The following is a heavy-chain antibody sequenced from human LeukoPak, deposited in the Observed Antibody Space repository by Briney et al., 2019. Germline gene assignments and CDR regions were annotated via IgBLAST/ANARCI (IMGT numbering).Heavy chain of an antibody. D-gene: IGHD3-22*01. CDR1: GGSFSGYY. V-gene: IGHV4-34*01. CDR2: INHSGST. Sequence: PSETLSLTCAVYGGSFSGYYWSWIRQPPGKGLEWIGEINHSGSTNYNPSLKSRVTISVDTSKNQFSLKLSSVTAADTAVYYCARGPGVSSGYYLDYWGQGTLVTVSS. J-gene: IGHJ4*02. CDR3: ARGPGVSSGYYLDY.